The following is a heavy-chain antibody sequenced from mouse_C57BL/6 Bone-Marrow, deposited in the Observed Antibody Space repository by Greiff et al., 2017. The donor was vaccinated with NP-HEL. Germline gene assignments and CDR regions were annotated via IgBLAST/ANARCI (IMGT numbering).Heavy chain of an antibody. J-gene: IGHJ3*01. CDR1: GFTFSSYA. Sequence: EVKVEESGEGLVKPGGSLKLSCAASGFTFSSYAMSWVRQTPEKRLEWVAYISSGGDYIYYADTVKGRFTISRDNARNTLYLQMSSLKSEDTAMYYCTRYYDYDETFAYWGQGTLVTVSA. V-gene: IGHV5-9-1*02. CDR3: TRYYDYDETFAY. CDR2: ISSGGDYI. D-gene: IGHD2-4*01.